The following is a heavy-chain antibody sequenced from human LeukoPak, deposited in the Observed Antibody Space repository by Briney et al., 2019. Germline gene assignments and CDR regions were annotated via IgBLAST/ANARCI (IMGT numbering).Heavy chain of an antibody. V-gene: IGHV4-34*01. CDR1: GGSFSGYY. D-gene: IGHD4-17*01. J-gene: IGHJ4*02. CDR3: ARAGLNGDVDY. Sequence: SETLSLTCAVYGGSFSGYYWSWIRQPPGKGLEWIGEINHSGSTNYNPSLKSRVTISVDTSMNQFSLKLSSVTAADTAVYYCARAGLNGDVDYWGQGTLVTVSS. CDR2: INHSGST.